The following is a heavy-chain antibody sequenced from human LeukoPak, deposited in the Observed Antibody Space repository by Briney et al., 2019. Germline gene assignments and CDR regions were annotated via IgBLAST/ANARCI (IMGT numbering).Heavy chain of an antibody. CDR2: IIPIFGTA. CDR1: GGTFSSYA. CDR3: AGDYDILTGYYHDAFDI. J-gene: IGHJ3*02. D-gene: IGHD3-9*01. Sequence: SVKVSCEASGGTFSSYAISWVRQAPGQGLEWMGRIIPIFGTANYAQKFQGRVTITTDESTSTAYMELSSLRSEDTAVYYCAGDYDILTGYYHDAFDIWGQGTMVTVSS. V-gene: IGHV1-69*05.